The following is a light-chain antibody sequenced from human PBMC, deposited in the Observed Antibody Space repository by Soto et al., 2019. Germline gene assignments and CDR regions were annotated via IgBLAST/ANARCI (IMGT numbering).Light chain of an antibody. CDR3: QTWGTGFVL. V-gene: IGLV4-69*01. Sequence: QSVLTQSPSASASLGASVKLTCTLSSGHSSYAIAWHQQQPQKGPRYLMKVDSDGSHIKGDGIPDRFLGSSSGAERYLTISSLQSEDEADYYCQTWGTGFVLIGGGTKLTVL. CDR1: SGHSSYA. J-gene: IGLJ2*01. CDR2: VDSDGSH.